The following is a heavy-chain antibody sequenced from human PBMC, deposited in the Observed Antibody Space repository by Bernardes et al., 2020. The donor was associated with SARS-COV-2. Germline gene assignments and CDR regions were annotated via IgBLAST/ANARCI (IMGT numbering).Heavy chain of an antibody. D-gene: IGHD5-18*01. CDR1: GFIFSNYW. CDR3: ARGGGGHTYGYGDY. CDR2: SNPDGTTT. Sequence: GGSLRLSCAASGFIFSNYWMHWARQVPGKGLVWVSRSNPDGTTTDYADSVKGRFTISRDNTKNTVYVEMNRLRVDDTAVYYCARGGGGHTYGYGDYWGQGTLVTVFS. V-gene: IGHV3-74*01. J-gene: IGHJ4*02.